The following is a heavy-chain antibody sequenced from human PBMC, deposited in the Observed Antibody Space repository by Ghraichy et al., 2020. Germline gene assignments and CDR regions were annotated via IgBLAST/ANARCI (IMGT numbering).Heavy chain of an antibody. D-gene: IGHD2-21*01. CDR2: IYSGGST. J-gene: IGHJ6*03. CDR1: GFTVSSNY. CDR3: ARSSRTFCGGDCYPYYYYYYMDV. Sequence: GGSLRLSCAASGFTVSSNYISWVRQAPGKGLEWVSVIYSGGSTYYADSVKGRFTISRDNSKNTLYLQMNSLRAEYTAVYYCARSSRTFCGGDCYPYYYYYYMDVWGKGTTVTVSS. V-gene: IGHV3-53*01.